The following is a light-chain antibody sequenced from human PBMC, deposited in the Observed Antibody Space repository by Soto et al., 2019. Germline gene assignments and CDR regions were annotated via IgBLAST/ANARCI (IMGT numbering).Light chain of an antibody. CDR3: QVYHWSLTWT. Sequence: EIVLTQSPGTLSLSPGERATLSCRASGPVSTSFLAWYQQKRGQPPRLLIYGASTRATGVPDRFSGSGSGTDFTLTISELDPEDFAVYYCQVYHWSLTWTFGPGTKVDIK. V-gene: IGKV3-20*01. J-gene: IGKJ1*01. CDR2: GAS. CDR1: GPVSTSF.